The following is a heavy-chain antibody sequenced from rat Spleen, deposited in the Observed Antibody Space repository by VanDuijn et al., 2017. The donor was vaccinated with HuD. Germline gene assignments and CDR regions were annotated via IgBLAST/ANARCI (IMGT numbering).Heavy chain of an antibody. CDR2: ISYDGRHT. V-gene: IGHV5-20*01. CDR1: GFTFSDYY. Sequence: EVQLVESDGGLVQPGRSLKLSCAASGFTFSDYYMAWVRQAPTKGLEWVATISYDGRHTYYRDSVKGRFTVSRDNAKSTLYLQMDSLRSEDTATYYCTTYPFSYWGQGTLVTVSS. CDR3: TTYPFSY. D-gene: IGHD3-8*01. J-gene: IGHJ3*01.